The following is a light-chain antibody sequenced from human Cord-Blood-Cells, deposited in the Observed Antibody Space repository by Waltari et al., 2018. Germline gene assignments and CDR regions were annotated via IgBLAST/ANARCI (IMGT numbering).Light chain of an antibody. Sequence: ELVSTPAPGTLSFTPGEIATLYCRASQSVSSSYLAWYQQKPGPAPRLLIYGASSRATGIPDRFSGSGSGTDFTLTISRLEPEDFAVDYCQQYGSSNPYSFGQGTKLEIK. CDR3: QQYGSSNPYS. J-gene: IGKJ2*03. CDR1: QSVSSSY. V-gene: IGKV3-20*01. CDR2: GAS.